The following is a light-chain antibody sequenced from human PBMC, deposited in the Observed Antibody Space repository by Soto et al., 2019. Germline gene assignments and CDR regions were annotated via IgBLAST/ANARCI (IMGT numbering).Light chain of an antibody. Sequence: QSVLTQPAYVYGAPGQSLTISCTGTSSDVGSYNLVSWYQQHPGKAPKLMIYEVSKRPSGVSNRFSGSKSGNTASLTISGLQAEDEADYYCCSYAGSSTFFVFGTGTKVTVL. V-gene: IGLV2-23*02. CDR2: EVS. CDR1: SSDVGSYNL. CDR3: CSYAGSSTFFV. J-gene: IGLJ1*01.